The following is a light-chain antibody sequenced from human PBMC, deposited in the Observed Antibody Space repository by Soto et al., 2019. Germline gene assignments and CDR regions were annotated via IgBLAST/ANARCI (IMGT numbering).Light chain of an antibody. Sequence: EIVLTQSPATLSLSPGERATLSCRASQNVSSYLAWYQQKPGQAPRLLIYDASNRAIGIPARFSGSGYGTDFTLTISSLQPEDFAVYFCQQRRNWPRLTFGGGTKVDIK. J-gene: IGKJ4*01. CDR2: DAS. CDR1: QNVSSY. CDR3: QQRRNWPRLT. V-gene: IGKV3-11*01.